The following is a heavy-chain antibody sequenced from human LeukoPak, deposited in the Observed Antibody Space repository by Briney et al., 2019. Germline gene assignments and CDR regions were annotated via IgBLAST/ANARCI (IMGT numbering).Heavy chain of an antibody. D-gene: IGHD4-23*01. J-gene: IGHJ6*04. V-gene: IGHV4-61*02. CDR2: ISSSGST. Sequence: PSETLSLTCTVSGDSISSGDYYWSWIRQPAGKGLEWIGRISSSGSTNYNPSLKSRVTISVDTSKNQFSLKLSSVTAADTAVYYCARLLSMTTVEDVWGKGTTVTISS. CDR3: ARLLSMTTVEDV. CDR1: GDSISSGDYY.